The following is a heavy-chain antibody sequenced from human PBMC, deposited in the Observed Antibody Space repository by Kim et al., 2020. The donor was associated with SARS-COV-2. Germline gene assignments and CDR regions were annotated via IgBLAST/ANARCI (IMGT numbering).Heavy chain of an antibody. J-gene: IGHJ4*02. D-gene: IGHD5-12*01. CDR1: GFTFSSYG. V-gene: IGHV3-30*18. Sequence: GGSLRLSCAASGFTFSSYGMHWVRQAPGKGLEWVAVISYDGSNKYYADSVKGRFTISRDNSKNTLYLQMNSLRAEDTAVYYCAKDWGDGYNTFFDYWGQG. CDR2: ISYDGSNK. CDR3: AKDWGDGYNTFFDY.